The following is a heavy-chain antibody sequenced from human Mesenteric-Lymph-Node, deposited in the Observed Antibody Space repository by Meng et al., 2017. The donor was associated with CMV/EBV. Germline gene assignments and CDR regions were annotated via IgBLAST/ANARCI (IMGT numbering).Heavy chain of an antibody. CDR2: IYYSGST. CDR1: GGSVSSGSYY. J-gene: IGHJ6*02. V-gene: IGHV4-61*01. Sequence: SETLSLTCTVSGGSVSSGSYYWSWIRQPPGKGLEWIGYIYYSGSTNYNPSLKSRVTISVDTSKNQFSLKLSSVTAADTAVYYCARRGVMSGMDVWGQGTTVTVSS. D-gene: IGHD2-21*01. CDR3: ARRGVMSGMDV.